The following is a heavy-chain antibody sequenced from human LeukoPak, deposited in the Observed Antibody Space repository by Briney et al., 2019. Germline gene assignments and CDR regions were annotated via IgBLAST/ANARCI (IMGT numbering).Heavy chain of an antibody. CDR3: ANIARRLVSGDY. CDR2: ISGSGGST. V-gene: IGHV3-23*01. Sequence: GGSLRLSCAASGFTFSSYAMSWVRQAPGKGLEWVSAISGSGGSTYYADSVKGRFTISRDNSKNTLYLQMNSLRAEGTAVYYCANIARRLVSGDYWGQGTLVTVSS. CDR1: GFTFSSYA. J-gene: IGHJ4*02. D-gene: IGHD3-9*01.